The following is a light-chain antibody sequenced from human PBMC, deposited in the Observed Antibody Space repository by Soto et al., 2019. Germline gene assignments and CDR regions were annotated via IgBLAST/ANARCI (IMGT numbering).Light chain of an antibody. CDR3: SSYAGSSNV. CDR2: EVN. V-gene: IGLV2-8*01. Sequence: QSVLTQPASVSGSPGQSITISCTGTSSDVGGYNYVSWYQQHPGKAPKLMIYEVNKRPSGVPDRFSGSKSGNTASLTVSSLQAEDEADYYCSSYAGSSNVFGTGTKVTVL. J-gene: IGLJ1*01. CDR1: SSDVGGYNY.